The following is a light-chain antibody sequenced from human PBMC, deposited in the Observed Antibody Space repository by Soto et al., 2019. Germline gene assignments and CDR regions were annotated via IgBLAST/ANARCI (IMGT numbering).Light chain of an antibody. CDR1: SSNIGSNT. CDR3: SSYAGSNNRGV. CDR2: KNN. J-gene: IGLJ1*01. V-gene: IGLV1-44*01. Sequence: QSVLTQPPSASGTPGQRVTISCSGSSSNIGSNTVNWYQQVPGTAPKLLIYKNNQRPSGVPDRFSGSKSGTSASLAISGLQSEDEADYYCSSYAGSNNRGVFGSGTKLTVL.